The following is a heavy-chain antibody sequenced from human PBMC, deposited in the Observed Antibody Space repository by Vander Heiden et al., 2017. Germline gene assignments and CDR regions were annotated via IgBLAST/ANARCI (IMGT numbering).Heavy chain of an antibody. CDR2: ISGSGGST. V-gene: IGHV3-23*01. D-gene: IGHD1-26*01. CDR3: AKDRGCYSDYYFDY. CDR1: GFTFSSYA. Sequence: AASGFTFSSYAMSWVRQAPGKGLEWVSAISGSGGSTYYADAVKGRFTISRDNSKNTLYLQMNSMRAEDTAVYYCAKDRGCYSDYYFDYWVQGTLVTVSS. J-gene: IGHJ4*02.